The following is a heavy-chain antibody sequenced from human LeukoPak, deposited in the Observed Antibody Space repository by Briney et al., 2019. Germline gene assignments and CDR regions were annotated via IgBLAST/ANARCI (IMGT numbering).Heavy chain of an antibody. J-gene: IGHJ6*02. D-gene: IGHD4-17*01. Sequence: ASVKVSCKASGYTFTSYGISWVRQAPGQGLEWMGWIGAYTGNTNYAQKLQGRVTMTTDTSTSTAYMELRSLRSDDTAVYYCARDIPDYGEGTYYHFHAMDVWGQGTTVTVSS. CDR2: IGAYTGNT. CDR3: ARDIPDYGEGTYYHFHAMDV. CDR1: GYTFTSYG. V-gene: IGHV1-18*01.